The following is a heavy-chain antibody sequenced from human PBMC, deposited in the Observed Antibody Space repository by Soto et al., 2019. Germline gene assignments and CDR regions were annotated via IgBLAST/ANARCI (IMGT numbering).Heavy chain of an antibody. J-gene: IGHJ4*02. V-gene: IGHV3-23*01. CDR1: GFTFNNYA. D-gene: IGHD2-2*01. CDR3: VAELRGYCSSTRCYKGDY. CDR2: FTTTGDT. Sequence: GGSLRLSCSGSGFTFNNYAMTWVRQAPGRGLEWVSVFTTTGDTIYADSVKGRFTISGDNSKNTVFLQLTSLRADDTAVYYCVAELRGYCSSTRCYKGDYWGQGTLVTVSS.